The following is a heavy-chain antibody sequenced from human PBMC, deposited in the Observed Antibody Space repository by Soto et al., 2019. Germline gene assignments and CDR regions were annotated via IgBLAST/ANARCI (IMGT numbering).Heavy chain of an antibody. D-gene: IGHD1-1*01. Sequence: SETLSLTCTVSGGSITSYFWSWIRQPPGKGLEWIGYVYYTGTTSYNPSLKSRVTISVDMSKSQFSLKLSSVTAADSAIYYCASTSGTTSTYFNYWGQGSLVTVSS. CDR1: GGSITSYF. CDR3: ASTSGTTSTYFNY. J-gene: IGHJ4*02. V-gene: IGHV4-59*08. CDR2: VYYTGTT.